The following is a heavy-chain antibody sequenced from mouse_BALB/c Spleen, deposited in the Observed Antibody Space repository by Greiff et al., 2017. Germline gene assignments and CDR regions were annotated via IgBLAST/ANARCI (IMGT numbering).Heavy chain of an antibody. Sequence: QVQLQQPGAGLVQPGASLKLSCTASGFTFTSYWMHWVRLSPGQGFEWIGEINPGDGGTNYDEKFKRKATLTVDKSSSTVYMQLSSLTSEDSAVYYCTIGDDYDEGAFDYWGQGTSVTVSA. J-gene: IGHJ4*01. D-gene: IGHD2-4*01. CDR3: TIGDDYDEGAFDY. CDR2: INPGDGGT. CDR1: GFTFTSYW. V-gene: IGHV1S16*01.